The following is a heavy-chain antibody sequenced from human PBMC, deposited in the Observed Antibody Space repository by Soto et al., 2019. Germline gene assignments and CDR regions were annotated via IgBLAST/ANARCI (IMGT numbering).Heavy chain of an antibody. CDR2: TTDSGGSS. V-gene: IGHV3-23*01. D-gene: IGHD3-3*01. J-gene: IGHJ4*02. Sequence: EVQLLESGGDLVQPGGSLRLSCAASGFTFSINSMAWVRQAPGRGLEWVSSTTDSGGSSYYADSVRGRFTISRDNSKNKLYLQMNSLRVGDTAVYYCVLLALWKFDNWGQGTLVTVSS. CDR3: VLLALWKFDN. CDR1: GFTFSINS.